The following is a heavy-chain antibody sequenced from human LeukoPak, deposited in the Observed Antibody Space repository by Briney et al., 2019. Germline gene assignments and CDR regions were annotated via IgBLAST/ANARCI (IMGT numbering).Heavy chain of an antibody. CDR1: GGSFSGYY. CDR2: INHSGST. D-gene: IGHD3-10*01. Sequence: SETLSLTCAVYGGSFSGYYWSWIRQPPGKGLEWIGEINHSGSTNYNPSLKSRVTISVDTSKKQFSLKLRSVTAADTAVYYCARQTGSGLFSLPGGQGTLVTVSS. CDR3: ARQTGSGLFSLP. J-gene: IGHJ4*02. V-gene: IGHV4-34*01.